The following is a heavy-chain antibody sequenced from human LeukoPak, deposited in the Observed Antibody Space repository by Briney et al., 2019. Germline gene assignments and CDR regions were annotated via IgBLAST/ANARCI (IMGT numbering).Heavy chain of an antibody. CDR3: ARTDFYSNYGFLFDY. Sequence: SGTLSLTCTVSGGSICSYYWSWIRQPPGKGLEWIGYIYYSGSTNYNPSLKSRVTISVDTSKNQFSLKLSSVTAADTAVYYCARTDFYSNYGFLFDYWGQGTLVTVSS. V-gene: IGHV4-59*01. D-gene: IGHD4-11*01. CDR1: GGSICSYY. CDR2: IYYSGST. J-gene: IGHJ4*02.